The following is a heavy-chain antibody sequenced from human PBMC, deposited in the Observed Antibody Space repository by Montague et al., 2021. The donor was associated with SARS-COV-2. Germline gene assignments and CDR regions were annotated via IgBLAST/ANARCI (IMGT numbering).Heavy chain of an antibody. J-gene: IGHJ4*02. CDR1: GFSVNNNY. Sequence: SLRLSCAASGFSVNNNYMSWVRQPPGKGLEWVSLIYSGGRKYYADSVKGRFAIPRDSPNNTLYLHMNYLSAEDTAVYYCARDLGGSRDYWGQGTLVTVSS. V-gene: IGHV3-53*01. CDR2: IYSGGRK. CDR3: ARDLGGSRDY. D-gene: IGHD3-16*01.